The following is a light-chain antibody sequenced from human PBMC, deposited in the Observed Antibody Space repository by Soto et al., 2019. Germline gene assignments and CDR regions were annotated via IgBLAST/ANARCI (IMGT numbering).Light chain of an antibody. CDR2: AAS. CDR1: QTISSY. V-gene: IGKV1-39*01. J-gene: IGKJ1*01. CDR3: QQSYSNPLT. Sequence: DIQMTQSPSSLSASVGDRVTITCRASQTISSYLNWYQQKPGKAPKLLIYAASSLQSGVPSRFSGSGSGTDFTLTISSLQPEDVATYYCQQSYSNPLTFGQGTKV.